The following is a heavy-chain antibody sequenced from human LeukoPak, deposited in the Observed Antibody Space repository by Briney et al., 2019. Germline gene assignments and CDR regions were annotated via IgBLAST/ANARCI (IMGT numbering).Heavy chain of an antibody. J-gene: IGHJ4*02. D-gene: IGHD7-27*01. CDR2: ITGSGDNT. V-gene: IGHV3-23*01. Sequence: PGGSLRLSCAASGFSISSYAMSWVRQAPGKGLDWVSHITGSGDNTYYADSVKGRFTISRDSSKNTLYLQINSLRAEDTAMYYCARANRGTFDYWGLGTLVTVS. CDR1: GFSISSYA. CDR3: ARANRGTFDY.